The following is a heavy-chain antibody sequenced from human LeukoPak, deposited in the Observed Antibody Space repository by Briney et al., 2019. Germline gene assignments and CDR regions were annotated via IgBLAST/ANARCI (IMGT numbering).Heavy chain of an antibody. D-gene: IGHD1-20*01. J-gene: IGHJ4*02. Sequence: SETLSLTCTVSGGSISSYYWSWIRQPPGKGLEWIGYIYYSGSTNYNPSLKSRVTISVDTSKNQFSLKLNSVTAADTAVYYCARRITGILAPFDYWAQGTLVTVSS. CDR3: ARRITGILAPFDY. CDR1: GGSISSYY. V-gene: IGHV4-59*12. CDR2: IYYSGST.